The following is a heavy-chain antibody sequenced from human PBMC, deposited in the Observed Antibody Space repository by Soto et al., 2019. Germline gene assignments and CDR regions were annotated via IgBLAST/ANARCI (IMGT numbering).Heavy chain of an antibody. J-gene: IGHJ6*02. Sequence: ASVKVSCKASGFTFTSSAVQWVRQARGQRLEWIGWIVVGSGNTNYAQKFQERVTITRDMSTSTAYMELSSLRSEDTAVYYCAKVKEALGYYYYGMDVWGQGTTVTVSS. D-gene: IGHD4-4*01. CDR3: AKVKEALGYYYYGMDV. CDR1: GFTFTSSA. CDR2: IVVGSGNT. V-gene: IGHV1-58*01.